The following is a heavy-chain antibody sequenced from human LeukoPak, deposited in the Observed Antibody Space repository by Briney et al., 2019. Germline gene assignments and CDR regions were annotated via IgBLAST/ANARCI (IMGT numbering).Heavy chain of an antibody. CDR1: GHTFTGYY. V-gene: IGHV1-2*02. CDR3: ARDRRIAAAGSFDS. CDR2: INPNSGGT. D-gene: IGHD6-13*01. Sequence: ASVKVSCKASGHTFTGYYMHWVRQAPGQGLEWMGWINPNSGGTNYAQKYQGRVTMTRDTSISTAYMELSRLRSDDTAVYYCARDRRIAAAGSFDSWGQGTLVTASS. J-gene: IGHJ4*02.